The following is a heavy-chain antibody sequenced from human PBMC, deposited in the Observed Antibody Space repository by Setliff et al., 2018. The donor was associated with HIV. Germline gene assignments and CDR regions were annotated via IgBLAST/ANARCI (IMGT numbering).Heavy chain of an antibody. CDR3: ARGFSGDYLFTGYLDV. CDR1: GGSFSGFY. Sequence: SETLSLTCAVYGGSFSGFYWNWIRQAPGKGLEWIGEINHSRRTKYNPSHKSRVTISVDTSKNQFSLKLSSVTAADTAFYYCARGFSGDYLFTGYLDVWGKGTTVTVSS. J-gene: IGHJ6*03. V-gene: IGHV4-34*01. CDR2: INHSRRT. D-gene: IGHD3-22*01.